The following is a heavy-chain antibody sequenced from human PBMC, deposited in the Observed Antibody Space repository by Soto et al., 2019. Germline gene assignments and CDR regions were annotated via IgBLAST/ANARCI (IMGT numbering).Heavy chain of an antibody. CDR2: MNPNSGNT. V-gene: IGHV1-8*01. D-gene: IGHD3-10*01. CDR3: ARGAQLLGSYYFDY. J-gene: IGHJ4*02. CDR1: GYTFTSYE. Sequence: ASVKVSCKASGYTFTSYEINWVRQATGQGLEWMGWMNPNSGNTGYAQKFQGRVTMTRNTSISTAYMELSSLRSEDTAVYYCARGAQLLGSYYFDYWGQGTLVTVSS.